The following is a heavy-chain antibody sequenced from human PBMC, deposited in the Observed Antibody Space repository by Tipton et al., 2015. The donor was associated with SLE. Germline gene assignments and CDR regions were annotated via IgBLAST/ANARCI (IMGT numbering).Heavy chain of an antibody. CDR3: ARDAGPRDYFDF. J-gene: IGHJ4*02. CDR1: GGSISSSSYY. V-gene: IGHV4-61*05. Sequence: GLVKPSETLSLICTVSGGSISSSSYYWGWVRQPPGKGLEWIGYIYYSGSTNYNPSLKSRVTISIDTSKNQFSLKVNFVTAADTAVYYCARDAGPRDYFDFWGQGTLVTVSS. D-gene: IGHD2-2*01. CDR2: IYYSGST.